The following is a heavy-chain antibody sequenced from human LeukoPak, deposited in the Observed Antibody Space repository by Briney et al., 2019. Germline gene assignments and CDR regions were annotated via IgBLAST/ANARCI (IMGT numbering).Heavy chain of an antibody. CDR3: ARPGIAAPLPLDY. J-gene: IGHJ4*02. D-gene: IGHD6-6*01. CDR1: GYTFTSYY. CDR2: INPSGGST. V-gene: IGHV1-46*01. Sequence: GASVKVSCKASGYTFTSYYMHWVRQAPGQGLEWMGIINPSGGSTSYAQKFQGRVTMTRDTSTSTAYMELRSLRSDDTAVYYCARPGIAAPLPLDYWGQGTLVTVSS.